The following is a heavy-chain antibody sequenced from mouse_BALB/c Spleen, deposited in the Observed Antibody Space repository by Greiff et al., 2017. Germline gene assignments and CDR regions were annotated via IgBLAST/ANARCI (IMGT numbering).Heavy chain of an antibody. Sequence: VQLKQSGAELVRSGASVKLSCTASGFNIKDYYMHWVKQRPEQGLEWIGWIDPENGDTEYAPKFQGKATMTADTSSNTAYLQLSSLTSEDTAVYYCNANYYGPFAYWGQGTLVTVSA. CDR1: GFNIKDYY. CDR3: NANYYGPFAY. J-gene: IGHJ3*01. CDR2: IDPENGDT. D-gene: IGHD1-2*01. V-gene: IGHV14-4*02.